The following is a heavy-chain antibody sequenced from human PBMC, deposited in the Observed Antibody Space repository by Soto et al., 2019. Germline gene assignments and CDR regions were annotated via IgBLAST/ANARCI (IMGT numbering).Heavy chain of an antibody. V-gene: IGHV1-46*03. Sequence: ASVKVSCKASGYTFTSYYMHWVRQAPGQGLEWMGIINPSGGSTSYAQKFQGRVTMTRDTSTSTVYMEPSSLRSEDTAVYYCARDKGIEVYYYYYGVDVWGQGTTVTVSS. CDR1: GYTFTSYY. CDR3: ARDKGIEVYYYYYGVDV. D-gene: IGHD2-15*01. CDR2: INPSGGST. J-gene: IGHJ6*02.